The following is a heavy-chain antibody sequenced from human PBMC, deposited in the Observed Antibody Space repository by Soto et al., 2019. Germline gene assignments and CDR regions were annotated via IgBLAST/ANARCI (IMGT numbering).Heavy chain of an antibody. CDR2: IYPGDADT. D-gene: IGHD1-26*01. Sequence: GESLKISCTGSGYSFTTYWIGWVRQMPGKGLEWMGIIYPGDADTRYSPSFQGQVTISADKSISTAYLQWSSLMASESAIYYCARPSRPDSGSHGGYYYSYGMDVWGQGTTVTVSS. J-gene: IGHJ6*02. CDR1: GYSFTTYW. CDR3: ARPSRPDSGSHGGYYYSYGMDV. V-gene: IGHV5-51*01.